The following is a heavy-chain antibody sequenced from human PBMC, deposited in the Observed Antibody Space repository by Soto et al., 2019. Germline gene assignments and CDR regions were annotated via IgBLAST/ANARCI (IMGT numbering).Heavy chain of an antibody. Sequence: SETLSLTCTVSGGSVSSGSYHWSWIRQPPGKGLEWIGYIYYSGSTNYNPSLKSRVTISLDTSKNQFSLELTSVTASDTAVYYCARGPHRVHWFDPWGQGSAVPVAS. J-gene: IGHJ5*02. CDR2: IYYSGST. CDR3: ARGPHRVHWFDP. CDR1: GGSVSSGSYH. V-gene: IGHV4-61*01.